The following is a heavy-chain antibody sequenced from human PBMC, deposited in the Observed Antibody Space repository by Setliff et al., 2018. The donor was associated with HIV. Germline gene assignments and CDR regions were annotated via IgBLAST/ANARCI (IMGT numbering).Heavy chain of an antibody. CDR3: ARDSSRGYLDWLSLKYYYSYYIDV. D-gene: IGHD3-9*01. J-gene: IGHJ6*03. CDR2: IYHTGST. CDR1: GGSINSTSYY. Sequence: SETLSLTCTVSGGSINSTSYYWGWIRQPPGNGLEWIGSIYHTGSTYYKPSLKSRVTISVDKSKNQFSLKLRSVTAGDTAVYYCARDSSRGYLDWLSLKYYYSYYIDVWGKGTTVTVSS. V-gene: IGHV4-39*02.